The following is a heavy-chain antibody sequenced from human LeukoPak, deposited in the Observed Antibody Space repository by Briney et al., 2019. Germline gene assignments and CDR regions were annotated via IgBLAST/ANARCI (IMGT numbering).Heavy chain of an antibody. Sequence: GASVKVSCKASGYTFVTYGISWVRQAPGQGLEWMEWINPHTGDTKNAQKFHDRVTMTADPFTDTAYMELRSLRSDDTAVYYCARDDFDFDSWGQGTLVTVS. V-gene: IGHV1-18*01. J-gene: IGHJ4*02. D-gene: IGHD3/OR15-3a*01. CDR2: INPHTGDT. CDR3: ARDDFDFDS. CDR1: GYTFVTYG.